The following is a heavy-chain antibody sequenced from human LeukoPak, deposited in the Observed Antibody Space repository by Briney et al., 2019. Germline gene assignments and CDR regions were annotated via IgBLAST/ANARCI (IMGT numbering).Heavy chain of an antibody. CDR2: IYYSGST. J-gene: IGHJ3*02. CDR3: ARDTYYYDTPDAFDI. D-gene: IGHD3-22*01. CDR1: GGSVSSGSYY. V-gene: IGHV4-61*01. Sequence: SETLSLTCTVSGGSVSSGSYYWSWIRQPPGKGLEWIGCIYYSGSTNYNPSLKSRVTISVDTSKNQFSLKLSSVTAADTAVYYCARDTYYYDTPDAFDIWGQGTMVTVSS.